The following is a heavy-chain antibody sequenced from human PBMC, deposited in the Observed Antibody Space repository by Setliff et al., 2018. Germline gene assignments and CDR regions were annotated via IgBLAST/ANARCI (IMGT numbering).Heavy chain of an antibody. CDR2: ISRGGNTI. D-gene: IGHD6-13*01. V-gene: IGHV3-11*01. CDR3: TTAPLAAASTC. Sequence: GGSLRLSCAASGFTFSDYYMNWIRQAPGKGLEWVSYISRGGNTIYYADSVKGRFTISRDNAKNTLYLQMNSLKTEDTAVYYCTTAPLAAASTCWGQGTLVTVSS. CDR1: GFTFSDYY. J-gene: IGHJ4*02.